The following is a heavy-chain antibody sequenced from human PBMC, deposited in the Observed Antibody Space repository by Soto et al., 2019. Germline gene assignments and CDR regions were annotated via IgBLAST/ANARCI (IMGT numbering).Heavy chain of an antibody. CDR2: INPNSGGT. V-gene: IGHV1-2*04. D-gene: IGHD1-26*01. Sequence: GAAGMLSSKDPVYTFAGNDMQWVRPAPAQRLEWMGWINPNSGGTDYAQKFQGWVTMTRDTSISTAYMELSRLRSDDTAVYYCARDPGLSQVAPVSGRYSSCMDVWGTGITVTGST. CDR3: ARDPGLSQVAPVSGRYSSCMDV. CDR1: VYTFAGND. J-gene: IGHJ6*04.